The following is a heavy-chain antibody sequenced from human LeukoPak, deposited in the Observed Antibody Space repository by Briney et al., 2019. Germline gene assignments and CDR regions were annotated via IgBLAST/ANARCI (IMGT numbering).Heavy chain of an antibody. CDR1: GFTFSSYA. J-gene: IGHJ4*02. D-gene: IGHD2-2*01. Sequence: PGRSLRLSCAASGFTFSSYAMTWVRQAPGKGLEWVSGISGTGISTYYADSVKGRFTISRDTSKNTLYLQMNSLRAEDTAIYYCAKQRSEVVPAALNYWGQGTLVTVSS. CDR2: ISGTGIST. CDR3: AKQRSEVVPAALNY. V-gene: IGHV3-23*01.